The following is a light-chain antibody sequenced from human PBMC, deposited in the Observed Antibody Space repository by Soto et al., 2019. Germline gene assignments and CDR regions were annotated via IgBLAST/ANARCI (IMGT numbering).Light chain of an antibody. CDR1: QILVHSDGIAY. Sequence: DVVITHAPLSLHVTLVHRASLSLISNQILVHSDGIAYFSWFQQRPGRSPRRLIYKVSNRDTGVPARFSGSGSGTDFALKISRVEAEDVGVYYCMKGTHWPINCGKGQRREIK. J-gene: IGKJ5*01. V-gene: IGKV2-30*02. CDR3: MKGTHWPIN. CDR2: KVS.